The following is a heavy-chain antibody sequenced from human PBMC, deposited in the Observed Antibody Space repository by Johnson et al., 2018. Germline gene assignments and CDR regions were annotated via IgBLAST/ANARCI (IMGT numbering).Heavy chain of an antibody. CDR2: ISYDGSNK. CDR3: ARDASSGYFHYYGMDV. J-gene: IGHJ6*02. V-gene: IGHV3-30-3*01. Sequence: QVQLVQSGGGVVQPGRSLRLSCAASGFTFSSYAMHWVRQAPGKGLEWVAVISYDGSNKYYADSVKGRFTISRDTSQNTLYLKMNSLRAEDTAVYYCARDASSGYFHYYGMDVWGQGTPVTVYS. CDR1: GFTFSSYA. D-gene: IGHD3-22*01.